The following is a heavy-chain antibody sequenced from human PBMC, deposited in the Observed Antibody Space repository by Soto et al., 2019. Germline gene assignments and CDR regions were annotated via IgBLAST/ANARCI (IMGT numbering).Heavy chain of an antibody. CDR3: APYCSGGSCYSPLGYMDV. CDR2: ISGSGGST. J-gene: IGHJ6*03. CDR1: GFTFSSYA. D-gene: IGHD2-15*01. V-gene: IGHV3-23*01. Sequence: EVQLLESGGGLVQPGGSLRLSCAASGFTFSSYAMSWVRQAPGKGLEWVSAISGSGGSTYYAASVKGRFTISRDNSKNPLYLQMNSLRAEDTAVYYCAPYCSGGSCYSPLGYMDVWGKGTTVTVSS.